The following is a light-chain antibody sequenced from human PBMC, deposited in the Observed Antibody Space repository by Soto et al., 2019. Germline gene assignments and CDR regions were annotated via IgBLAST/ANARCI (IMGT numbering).Light chain of an antibody. CDR1: QSLLHSNGYNY. J-gene: IGKJ1*01. CDR2: LGS. V-gene: IGKV2-28*01. CDR3: MQGIQTPQT. Sequence: DIVMTQSPLSLPVTPGEPASISCRSSQSLLHSNGYNYLDWYLQRPGQSPQLLIFLGSDRASGVPDRFSSSGSVTDFTLKISRVEAEDVGVYYCMQGIQTPQTFGQGTKVEIK.